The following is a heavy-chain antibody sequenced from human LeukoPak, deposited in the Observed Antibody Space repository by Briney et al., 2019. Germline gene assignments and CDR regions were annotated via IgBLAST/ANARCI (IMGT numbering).Heavy chain of an antibody. V-gene: IGHV5-51*01. CDR1: GYSFSSYW. Sequence: GESLKISCEGSGYSFSSYWIGWVRQMPGKGLEWMGIIYPGDSDTRYSPSFQGQITISADKSISTAYLQWSGLKASDTAMYHCARWPLSGPLLTRHFDYWGQGTLVTVSS. CDR2: IYPGDSDT. CDR3: ARWPLSGPLLTRHFDY. D-gene: IGHD1-26*01. J-gene: IGHJ4*02.